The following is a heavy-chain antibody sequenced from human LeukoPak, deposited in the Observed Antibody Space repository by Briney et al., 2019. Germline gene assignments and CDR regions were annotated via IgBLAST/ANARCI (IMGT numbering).Heavy chain of an antibody. CDR3: ARGVVPAAMRCWYFDL. J-gene: IGHJ2*01. D-gene: IGHD2-2*01. V-gene: IGHV3-23*01. CDR2: ISGSGGST. CDR1: GLTFSSYA. Sequence: PGVSRRLSYAASGLTFSSYARNEVRQAPGNRLEWVSAISGSGGSTYYADSVKGRFTISRDNSKNTLYLQMNSLRAEDTAVYYCARGVVPAAMRCWYFDLWGRGTLVTVSS.